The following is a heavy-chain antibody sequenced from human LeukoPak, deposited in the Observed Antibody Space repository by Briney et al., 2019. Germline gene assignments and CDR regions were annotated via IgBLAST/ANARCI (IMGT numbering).Heavy chain of an antibody. V-gene: IGHV3-21*01. J-gene: IGHJ6*03. D-gene: IGHD3-22*01. CDR2: ISRNSTFI. CDR3: ARDYFDSSDYPQTYYSYYMGV. Sequence: AGSLTLSCAASGFTFSRYSMNWVRQAPGKGLEWVASISRNSTFIYSADSVKGRFTIPIATAKNSLFLQMNSLRAEDTAIYYCARDYFDSSDYPQTYYSYYMGVWGK. CDR1: GFTFSRYS.